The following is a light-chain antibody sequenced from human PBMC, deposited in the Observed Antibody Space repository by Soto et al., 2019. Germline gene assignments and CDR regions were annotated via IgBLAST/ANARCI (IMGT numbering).Light chain of an antibody. CDR3: XXXXXSSTLLYV. Sequence: QAASVSGSPGQSITISCTGTSSDVGGYNYVSWYQQHPGKAPKLMIYDVSNRPSGVSNRFSGSKSGNTASLTISGLQAEXXXXXXXXXXXXSSTLLYVFGTGTKLTVL. V-gene: IGLV2-14*01. CDR1: SSDVGGYNY. J-gene: IGLJ1*01. CDR2: DVS.